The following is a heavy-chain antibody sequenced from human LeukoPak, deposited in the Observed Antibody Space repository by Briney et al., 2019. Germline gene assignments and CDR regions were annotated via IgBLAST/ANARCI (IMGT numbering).Heavy chain of an antibody. Sequence: SETLSLTCTVSGGSISNYYWSWIRQPAGKGLEWIGRFYSGSTNYNPSLKSRVTMSVDTSKNQCSLKLSSVTAADTAVYYCARDSRIMGAPGAFDYWGQGTLVTVSS. J-gene: IGHJ4*02. D-gene: IGHD1-26*01. CDR1: GGSISNYY. CDR3: ARDSRIMGAPGAFDY. CDR2: FYSGST. V-gene: IGHV4-4*07.